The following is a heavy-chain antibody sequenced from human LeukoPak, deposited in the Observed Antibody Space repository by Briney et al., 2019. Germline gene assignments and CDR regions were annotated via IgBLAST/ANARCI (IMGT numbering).Heavy chain of an antibody. CDR1: GFTFSSYA. CDR2: ISYDGSNK. D-gene: IGHD6-13*01. CDR3: ARKIRSPDY. V-gene: IGHV3-30-3*01. J-gene: IGHJ4*02. Sequence: GGSLRLSCAASGFTFSSYAMHWVRQAPGKGLEWVAVISYDGSNKYYADSVKGRFTISRDNSKNTLYLQMNSLRAEDTAVYYCARKIRSPDYWGQGTLVTVSS.